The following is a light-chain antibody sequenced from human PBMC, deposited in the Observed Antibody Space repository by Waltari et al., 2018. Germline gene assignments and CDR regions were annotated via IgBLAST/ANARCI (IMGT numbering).Light chain of an antibody. V-gene: IGKV4-1*01. CDR2: WAS. CDR1: QSVLYSSNNKYY. Sequence: DIVMTQSPDSLAVSLGERATINCKSSQSVLYSSNNKYYLAWYQHKPGQPPKLLIYWASIRESGVPDRFSGSGSGTDFTLTISSLQAEDVAVYYCQQYYSSPRTFGQGTKVGIK. J-gene: IGKJ1*01. CDR3: QQYYSSPRT.